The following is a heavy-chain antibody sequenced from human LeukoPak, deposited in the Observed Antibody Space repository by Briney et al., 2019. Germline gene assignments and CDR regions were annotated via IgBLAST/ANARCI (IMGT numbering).Heavy chain of an antibody. CDR3: AREGYSGYTRPNLMDV. CDR1: GYTFTSYG. CDR2: IIPIFGTA. D-gene: IGHD5-12*01. Sequence: ASVKVSCKASGYTFTSYGISWVRQALGQGLEWMGGIIPIFGTANYAQKFQGRVTITADKSTSTAYMELSSLRSEDTAVYYCAREGYSGYTRPNLMDVWGQGTTVTVSS. V-gene: IGHV1-69*06. J-gene: IGHJ6*02.